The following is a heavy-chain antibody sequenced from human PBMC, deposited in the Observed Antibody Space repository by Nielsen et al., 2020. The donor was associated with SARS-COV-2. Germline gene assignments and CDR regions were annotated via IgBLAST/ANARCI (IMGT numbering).Heavy chain of an antibody. J-gene: IGHJ5*01. D-gene: IGHD5-12*01. CDR1: GGSISSYY. Sequence: SETLSLTCTVSGGSISSYYWSWIRQPPGKGLEWIGSMFYSGTPYYDNPSLKSRLTMSVDTSNNQFSLKLTSVTAADTAVYYCMRHVGYADWFDSWGQGTLVTVSS. V-gene: IGHV4-59*04. CDR3: MRHVGYADWFDS. CDR2: MFYSGTP.